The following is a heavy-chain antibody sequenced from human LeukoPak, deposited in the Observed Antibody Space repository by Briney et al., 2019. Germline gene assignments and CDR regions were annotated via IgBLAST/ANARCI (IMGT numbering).Heavy chain of an antibody. CDR1: GFILSAYD. Sequence: GGSLRLSCAASGFILSAYDMQWVRQAPGKGLEWVSGTSRRGPTYYTDSVKGRFTISRDNSKNILYLQMDSLRADDTAVYYCAQGGYFAFDMWGQGKMVTVSS. V-gene: IGHV3-23*01. CDR3: AQGGYFAFDM. CDR2: TSRRGPT. J-gene: IGHJ3*02. D-gene: IGHD2-15*01.